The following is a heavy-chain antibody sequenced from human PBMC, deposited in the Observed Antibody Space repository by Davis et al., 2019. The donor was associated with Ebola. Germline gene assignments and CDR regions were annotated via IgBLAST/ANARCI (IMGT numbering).Heavy chain of an antibody. Sequence: GESLKISCGSSGFSFSSYGMSSVRQAPGKGLEWIKAISDTGDNKYYADAVKGRFTISRDDSKNTVFLHMNSLRSEDTAVYYCARGRERISGVAVIITPFDYWGQGVLVTVSS. CDR3: ARGRERISGVAVIITPFDY. J-gene: IGHJ4*02. CDR1: GFSFSSYG. CDR2: ISDTGDNK. V-gene: IGHV3-23*01. D-gene: IGHD3-22*01.